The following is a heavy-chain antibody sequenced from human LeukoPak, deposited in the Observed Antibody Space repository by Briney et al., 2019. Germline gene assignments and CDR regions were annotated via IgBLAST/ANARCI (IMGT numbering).Heavy chain of an antibody. V-gene: IGHV1-8*01. J-gene: IGHJ4*02. Sequence: GASVKVSCKTSGYTFTNYDINWVRQAAGQGLEWMGWVNPDSGDTGFAQKFQGRLTITTNTSARVAYMEMTSLSSEDTAVYYCTRDWTYWGRGPLVTVSS. CDR3: TRDWTY. CDR1: GYTFTNYD. CDR2: VNPDSGDT. D-gene: IGHD1-1*01.